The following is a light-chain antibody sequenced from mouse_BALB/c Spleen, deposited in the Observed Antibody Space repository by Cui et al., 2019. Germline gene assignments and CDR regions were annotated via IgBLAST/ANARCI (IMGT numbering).Light chain of an antibody. J-gene: IGKJ4*01. Sequence: DIVMTQSQKFMSTSVGDRVSVTCKASQNVGTNVAWYQQKPGQSPKALIYSASYRYSGVPDRFTGSGSGTDFTLTISNVQSEDLAEYFCQQYNSYPFTFDSGTKLEIK. CDR1: QNVGTN. V-gene: IGKV6-15*01. CDR3: QQYNSYPFT. CDR2: SAS.